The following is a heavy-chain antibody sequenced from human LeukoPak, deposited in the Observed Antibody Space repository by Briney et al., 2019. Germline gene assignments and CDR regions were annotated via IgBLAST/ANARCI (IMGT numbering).Heavy chain of an antibody. CDR1: GYSFTSYW. J-gene: IGHJ3*02. V-gene: IGHV5-51*01. Sequence: GESLKISCKGSGYSFTSYWIGWVRQMPGKGLEWMGIIYPGDSDTTYSPSFQGQVTISADKSISTAYLQWGSLKASDTAMYYCARRGVDSSGYADGFDIWGQGTMVTVSS. CDR3: ARRGVDSSGYADGFDI. D-gene: IGHD3-22*01. CDR2: IYPGDSDT.